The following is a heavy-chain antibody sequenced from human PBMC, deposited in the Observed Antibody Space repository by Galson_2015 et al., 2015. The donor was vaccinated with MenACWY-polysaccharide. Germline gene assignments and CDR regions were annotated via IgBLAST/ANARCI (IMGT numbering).Heavy chain of an antibody. Sequence: SLRLSCAASGFTFSNYVMNWVRQAPGKGLEWVAAISGSGSGRYYIESVKGRFTISRDNSKNTLDLQMNSLRAEGTAVYYCAKTRVGDTASDAWGQGTLVTASS. CDR1: GFTFSNYV. V-gene: IGHV3-23*01. CDR3: AKTRVGDTASDA. D-gene: IGHD5-18*01. CDR2: ISGSGSGR. J-gene: IGHJ5*02.